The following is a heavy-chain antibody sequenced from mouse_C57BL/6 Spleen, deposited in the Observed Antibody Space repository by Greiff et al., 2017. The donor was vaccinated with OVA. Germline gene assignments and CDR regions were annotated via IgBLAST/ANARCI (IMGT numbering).Heavy chain of an antibody. V-gene: IGHV1-55*01. D-gene: IGHD1-1*01. CDR1: GYTFTSYW. CDR3: ARSGLYYYGSSYGFDY. CDR2: IYPGSGST. J-gene: IGHJ2*01. Sequence: QVQLQQSGAELVKPGASVKMSCKASGYTFTSYWITWVKQRPGQGLEWIGDIYPGSGSTNYNEKFKSKATLTVDTSSSTAYMQLSSLTSEDSAVYYCARSGLYYYGSSYGFDYWGQGTTLTVSS.